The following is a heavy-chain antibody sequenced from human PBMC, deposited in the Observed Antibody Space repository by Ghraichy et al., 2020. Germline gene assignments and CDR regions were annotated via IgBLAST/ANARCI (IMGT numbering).Heavy chain of an antibody. V-gene: IGHV4-39*01. Sequence: SQTLSLTCTVSGGSISSSSYYWGWIRQPPGKGLEWIGSIYYSGSTYYNPSLKSRVTISVDTSKNQFSLKLSSVTAADTAVYYCAGPYYDILTGYYPDAFDIWGQRTMVTLPS. CDR3: AGPYYDILTGYYPDAFDI. CDR1: GGSISSSSYY. CDR2: IYYSGST. D-gene: IGHD3-9*01. J-gene: IGHJ3*02.